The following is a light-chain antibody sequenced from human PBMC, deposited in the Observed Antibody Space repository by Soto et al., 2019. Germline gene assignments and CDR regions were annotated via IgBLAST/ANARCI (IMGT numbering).Light chain of an antibody. Sequence: DIVLTQSPDSLAVSLGERATINCKSSQSVLYSSNDKNFLTWYQQKPGQHPKLLIYWASTRESGVPERFSGSGSGTDFTLTISSLQAEDVAVYYCHQYYTTPWTFGQGTKVEIK. CDR3: HQYYTTPWT. V-gene: IGKV4-1*01. CDR2: WAS. CDR1: QSVLYSSNDKNF. J-gene: IGKJ1*01.